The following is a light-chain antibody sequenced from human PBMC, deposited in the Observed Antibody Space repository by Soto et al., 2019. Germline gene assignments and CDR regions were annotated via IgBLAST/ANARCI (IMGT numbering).Light chain of an antibody. CDR3: PHYNNWPPL. CDR2: DAS. Sequence: GVKKSLAAVSVSPGERATLSCRASQSVSRNLAWYQPKPGQAPRPLIYDASTRATGTPARFSGSGSGTEFTLTISSLQSEDFAVYYCPHYNNWPPLFGQRTK. V-gene: IGKV3D-15*01. J-gene: IGKJ1*01. CDR1: QSVSRN.